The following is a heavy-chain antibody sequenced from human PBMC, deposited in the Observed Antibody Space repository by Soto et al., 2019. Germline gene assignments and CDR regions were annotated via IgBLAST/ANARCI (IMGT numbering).Heavy chain of an antibody. CDR1: GFIFNAYA. Sequence: EVQLLESGGGLVQPGGSLRLSCAASGFIFNAYAMTWVRQAPGKGPEWVSAIGGSGGNTYYAASVKGRFTISRDNSKDTVDLEMNRLRVDDTAVYFCARVASDYINSADHWGQGILVTVSS. CDR3: ARVASDYINSADH. V-gene: IGHV3-23*01. D-gene: IGHD4-4*01. J-gene: IGHJ4*02. CDR2: IGGSGGNT.